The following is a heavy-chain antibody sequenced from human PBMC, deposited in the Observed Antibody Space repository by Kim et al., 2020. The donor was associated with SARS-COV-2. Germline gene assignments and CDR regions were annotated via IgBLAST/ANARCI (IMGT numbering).Heavy chain of an antibody. CDR1: GDSINNYY. Sequence: SKTLSLTCTVSGDSINNYYWSWIRQPPGKGLEWIGYIYHSGSFNYNPSLKSRLTMSVDISKNHFSLRLSSVTPADTAVYFCARGRHCSGGNCYSLFDYW. J-gene: IGHJ4*01. CDR2: IYHSGSF. D-gene: IGHD2-15*01. V-gene: IGHV4-59*01. CDR3: ARGRHCSGGNCYSLFDY.